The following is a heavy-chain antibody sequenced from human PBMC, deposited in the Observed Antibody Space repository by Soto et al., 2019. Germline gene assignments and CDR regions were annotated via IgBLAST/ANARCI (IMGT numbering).Heavy chain of an antibody. CDR3: ARGRGLSTPYYYYIMDV. CDR2: ISDSSSTI. V-gene: IGHV3-48*02. CDR1: GFTFSTYS. Sequence: VQLVESGGGLVQPGGSLRLSCAASGFTFSTYSMNWVRQAPGQGLEWVSYISDSSSTIYYTDSVKGRFTISRDNAKNSLYLQVNSLRDEDTAVYYCARGRGLSTPYYYYIMDVWGQGTTVTVSS. J-gene: IGHJ6*02. D-gene: IGHD2-15*01.